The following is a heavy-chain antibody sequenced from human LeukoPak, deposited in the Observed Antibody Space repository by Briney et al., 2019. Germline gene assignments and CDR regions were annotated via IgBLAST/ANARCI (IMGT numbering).Heavy chain of an antibody. Sequence: ASVKVSCKASGYTFTTYGISWVRQAPGHGLEWMGWISTFNGHTNYAQSRQDRVTMTTDTSTSTVYMELSSLISDDTAVYYCARERIRGVADPWGQGTLVTVSS. D-gene: IGHD3-10*01. CDR1: GYTFTTYG. CDR3: ARERIRGVADP. V-gene: IGHV1-18*01. J-gene: IGHJ5*02. CDR2: ISTFNGHT.